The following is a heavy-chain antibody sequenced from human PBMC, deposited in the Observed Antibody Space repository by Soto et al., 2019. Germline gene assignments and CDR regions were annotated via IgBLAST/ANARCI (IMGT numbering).Heavy chain of an antibody. D-gene: IGHD3-10*01. CDR3: ARVRTRGYYYYYGMDV. Sequence: SVEVSCKASGGTFSSYAISWVRQAPGQGLEWMGGIIPIFGTANYAQKFQGRVTITADESTSTAYMELSSLRSEDTAVYYCARVRTRGYYYYYGMDVWGQGTTVTVS. CDR2: IIPIFGTA. J-gene: IGHJ6*02. V-gene: IGHV1-69*13. CDR1: GGTFSSYA.